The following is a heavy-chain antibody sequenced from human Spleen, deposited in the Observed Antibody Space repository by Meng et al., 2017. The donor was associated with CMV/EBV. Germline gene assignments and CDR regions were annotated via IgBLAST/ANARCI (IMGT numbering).Heavy chain of an antibody. CDR1: GFTVSSNY. V-gene: IGHV3-66*02. J-gene: IGHJ4*02. CDR3: ARTPGPFFDY. CDR2: IYSGGST. Sequence: GESLKISCAASGFTVSSNYMSWVRQAPGKGLEWVSVIYSGGSTYYAESVKGRFTITRDNSKNTLYLQMNSLRAEDTAVYYCARTPGPFFDYWGQGTLVTVSS.